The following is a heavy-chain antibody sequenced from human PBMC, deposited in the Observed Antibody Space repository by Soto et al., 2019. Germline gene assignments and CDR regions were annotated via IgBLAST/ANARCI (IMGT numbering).Heavy chain of an antibody. J-gene: IGHJ3*02. Sequence: GASVKVSCKASGGTFSSYAISWVRQALGQGLEWMGGIIPIFGTANYAQKFQGRVTITADESTSTAYMELSSLRSEDTAVYYCARGSGRDCGGDCSTDAFDIWGQGTMVTVSS. CDR1: GGTFSSYA. CDR2: IIPIFGTA. D-gene: IGHD2-21*02. V-gene: IGHV1-69*13. CDR3: ARGSGRDCGGDCSTDAFDI.